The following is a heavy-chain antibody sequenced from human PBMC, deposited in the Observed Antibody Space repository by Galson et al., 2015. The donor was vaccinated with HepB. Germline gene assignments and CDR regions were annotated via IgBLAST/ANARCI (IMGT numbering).Heavy chain of an antibody. D-gene: IGHD3-22*01. J-gene: IGHJ1*01. V-gene: IGHV3-66*01. CDR3: ASTDYYDSSGYYSAEYFQH. Sequence: SLRLSCAASGFTVSSNYMSWVRQAPGKGLEWVSVIYSGGSTYYADSVKGRFTISRDNSKNTLYLQMNSLRAEDTAVYYCASTDYYDSSGYYSAEYFQHWGQGTLVTVSS. CDR2: IYSGGST. CDR1: GFTVSSNY.